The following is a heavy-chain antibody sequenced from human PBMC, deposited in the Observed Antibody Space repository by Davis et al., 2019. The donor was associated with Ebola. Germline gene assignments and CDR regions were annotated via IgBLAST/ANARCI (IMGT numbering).Heavy chain of an antibody. D-gene: IGHD5-18*01. CDR2: MNPNSGNT. CDR3: ARGASAMVTTAGLVDY. J-gene: IGHJ4*02. V-gene: IGHV1-8*01. Sequence: ASVKVSCQASGYTFTSYDINWVRQATGQGLEWMGWMNPNSGNTGYAQKFQGRVTMTRNTSISTAYMELSRLRSDDTAVYYCARGASAMVTTAGLVDYWGQGTLVTVSS. CDR1: GYTFTSYD.